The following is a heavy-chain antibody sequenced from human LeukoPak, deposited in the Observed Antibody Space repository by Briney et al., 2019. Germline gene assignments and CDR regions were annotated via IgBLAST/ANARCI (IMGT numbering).Heavy chain of an antibody. CDR3: AREVYGYSYGSHFDY. D-gene: IGHD5-18*01. J-gene: IGHJ4*02. CDR2: ISGSGGST. CDR1: GFTFSSYG. V-gene: IGHV3-23*01. Sequence: GGSLRLSCAASGFTFSSYGMSWVRQAPGKGLEWVSAISGSGGSTYYADSVKGRFTISRDNSKNTLYLQMNSLRAEDTAVYYCAREVYGYSYGSHFDYWGQGTLVTVSS.